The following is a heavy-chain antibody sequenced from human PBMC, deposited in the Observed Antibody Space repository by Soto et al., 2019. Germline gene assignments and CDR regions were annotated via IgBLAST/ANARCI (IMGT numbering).Heavy chain of an antibody. CDR1: GYSFSTYW. J-gene: IGHJ4*02. CDR2: IFPGDSET. CDR3: ARQGPGGY. V-gene: IGHV5-51*01. Sequence: GESLKISCKGSGYSFSTYWIAWVRQVPGKDLEWMGIIFPGDSETRYSPSFQGQVTISADNSISTAYLQWTSRKSSDIAIYYFARQGPGGYSGQGTLVTVLL.